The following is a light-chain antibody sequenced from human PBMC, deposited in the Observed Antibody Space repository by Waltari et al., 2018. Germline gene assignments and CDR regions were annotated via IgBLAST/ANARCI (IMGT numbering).Light chain of an antibody. J-gene: IGKJ4*01. Sequence: DIVMTQSPDSLAVSLGERATIHCKSSQSVLYSSNNKNYLAWYQQKPGQPPKLLIYWACTREPGGPDRFSGSGSGTDFTLTISSLQAEDVAVYYCQQYYRTPLTFGGGTKVEIK. CDR1: QSVLYSSNNKNY. CDR3: QQYYRTPLT. V-gene: IGKV4-1*01. CDR2: WAC.